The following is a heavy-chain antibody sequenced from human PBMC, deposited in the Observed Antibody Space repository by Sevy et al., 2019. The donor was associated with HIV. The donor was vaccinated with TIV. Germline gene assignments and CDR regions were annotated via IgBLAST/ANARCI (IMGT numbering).Heavy chain of an antibody. Sequence: ASVKVSCKVSGYTLTELSMHWVRQAPGKGLEWMGGSDPEDGETIYAQKFQGRVTMTEDTSTDTAYMELSSLRSEDTAVYYCATPSPNYYGSGSYYSHWGQGTLVTVSS. CDR1: GYTLTELS. D-gene: IGHD3-10*01. J-gene: IGHJ4*02. CDR3: ATPSPNYYGSGSYYSH. CDR2: SDPEDGET. V-gene: IGHV1-24*01.